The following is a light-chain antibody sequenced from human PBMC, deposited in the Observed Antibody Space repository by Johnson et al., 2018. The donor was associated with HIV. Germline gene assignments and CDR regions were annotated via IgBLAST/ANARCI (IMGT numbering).Light chain of an antibody. J-gene: IGLJ1*01. CDR1: SCDIGNNY. V-gene: IGLV1-51*01. CDR2: DNN. CDR3: GTWDSRLSAVHV. Sequence: QSVLTQPPSVSAAPGQKVTISCSGSSCDIGNNYVSWHQQLPGTAPKLLISDNNKRPSGIPDRISGSKSGTSATLGITGLQTGDEADYYCGTWDSRLSAVHVVETGTKVTVL.